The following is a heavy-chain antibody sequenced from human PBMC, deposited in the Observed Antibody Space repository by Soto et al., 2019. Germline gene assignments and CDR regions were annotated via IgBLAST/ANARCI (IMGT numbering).Heavy chain of an antibody. CDR2: ISASGST. V-gene: IGHV3-23*01. Sequence: GGSLRLSCAGSGFTFRGYAMSWVRQAPGKGLEWVSGISASGSTYYADSVKGRFTISRDNSKNTLYLQMKSLTSEDTAVYYCANWAAVGTFDYWGQGTPVTVSS. J-gene: IGHJ4*02. D-gene: IGHD6-13*01. CDR1: GFTFRGYA. CDR3: ANWAAVGTFDY.